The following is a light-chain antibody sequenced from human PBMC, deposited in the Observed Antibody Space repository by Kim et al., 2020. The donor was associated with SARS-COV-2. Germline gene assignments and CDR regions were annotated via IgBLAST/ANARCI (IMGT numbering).Light chain of an antibody. CDR3: QQYDSYPRT. V-gene: IGKV4-1*01. J-gene: IGKJ1*01. CDR1: QSVLYSSNNKNY. Sequence: DIVMTQSPDSLAVSLGERATINCKSSQSVLYSSNNKNYLAWYQQKPGQPPKLLIYWPSTRESGVPDRFSGSGSGTDFTLTISSLQPEDFATYYCQQYDSYPRTFGPGTKVDIK. CDR2: WPS.